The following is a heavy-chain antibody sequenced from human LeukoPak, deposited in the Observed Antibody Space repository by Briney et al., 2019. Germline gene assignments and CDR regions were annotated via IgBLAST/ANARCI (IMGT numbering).Heavy chain of an antibody. V-gene: IGHV3-21*01. CDR2: ISSSSSYI. D-gene: IGHD6-13*01. Sequence: GGSLRLSCAASGFTFSSYSMNWVRQAPGKGLEWVSSISSSSSYIYYADSVKGRFTISRDTSKNTLYLQMSSLRAEDTAMYHCVKDLYKGDSASWYFFHYWGQGILVTVSS. CDR1: GFTFSSYS. CDR3: VKDLYKGDSASWYFFHY. J-gene: IGHJ4*02.